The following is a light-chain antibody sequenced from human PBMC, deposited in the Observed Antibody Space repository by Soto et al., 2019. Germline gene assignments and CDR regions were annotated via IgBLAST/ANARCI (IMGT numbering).Light chain of an antibody. CDR3: QSYDSSLSGVL. J-gene: IGLJ2*01. CDR2: DDI. CDR1: SSNIGANYN. Sequence: QPVLTQPPSVSGAPGQRVTISCTGSSSNIGANYNVHWYQQFPGTAPKLLIYDDINRPSGVPDRFSGSKSGTSASLAITGLQAEDEADYYCQSYDSSLSGVLFGGGTKLTVL. V-gene: IGLV1-40*01.